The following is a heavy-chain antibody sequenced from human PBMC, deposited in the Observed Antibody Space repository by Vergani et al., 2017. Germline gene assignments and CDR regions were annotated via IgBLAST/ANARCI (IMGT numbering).Heavy chain of an antibody. CDR3: AREFYDIXTGYYNYGGEAFDI. CDR1: GGTFSSYA. J-gene: IGHJ3*02. CDR2: SIPIFGTA. V-gene: IGHV1-69*13. D-gene: IGHD3-9*01. Sequence: QVQLVQSGAEVKKPGSSVKVSCKASGGTFSSYAISWVRQAPGQGLEWMGRSIPIFGTANYAQKFQGRVTITADESTSTAYMELSSLRSEDTAVYYCAREFYDIXTGYYNYGGEAFDIWGQGTMVTVSS.